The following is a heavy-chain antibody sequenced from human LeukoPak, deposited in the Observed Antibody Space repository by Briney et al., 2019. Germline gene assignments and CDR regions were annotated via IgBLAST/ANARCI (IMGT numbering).Heavy chain of an antibody. CDR1: GYTFTSYD. Sequence: ASVKVSCKASGYTFTSYDINWVRQATGQGLEWMGWMNPNSDNTGYAQKFQGRVTVTRDTSTSTVHMELSGLRSEDTAVYYCARDQEGFDYWGQGTLVTVSS. CDR3: ARDQEGFDY. J-gene: IGHJ4*02. CDR2: MNPNSDNT. V-gene: IGHV1-8*01.